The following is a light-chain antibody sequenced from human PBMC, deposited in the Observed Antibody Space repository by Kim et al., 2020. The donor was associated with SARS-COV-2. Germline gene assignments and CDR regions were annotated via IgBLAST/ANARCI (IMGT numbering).Light chain of an antibody. Sequence: SVGDRVTITCRASQGISSYLAWYQQKPGKAPKLLIYAASTLQSGVPSRFSGSGSGTEFTLTISSLQPEDFATYYCQQLNSYPPWTFGQGTKVDIK. CDR2: AAS. CDR3: QQLNSYPPWT. CDR1: QGISSY. V-gene: IGKV1-9*01. J-gene: IGKJ1*01.